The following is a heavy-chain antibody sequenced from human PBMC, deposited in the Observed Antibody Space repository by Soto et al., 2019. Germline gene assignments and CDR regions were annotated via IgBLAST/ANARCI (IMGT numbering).Heavy chain of an antibody. CDR3: VYGSGSYPY. D-gene: IGHD3-10*01. V-gene: IGHV3-11*01. J-gene: IGHJ4*02. CDR1: GLIFSDSY. Sequence: GGSLRLSCAASGLIFSDSYMSWIRQAPGKGLEWVSYISSSGTTIYYADAVKGRFTISRDNAKNSLYLQMNSLRAEDTAVYYCVYGSGSYPYWGQGTLVTVSS. CDR2: ISSSGTTI.